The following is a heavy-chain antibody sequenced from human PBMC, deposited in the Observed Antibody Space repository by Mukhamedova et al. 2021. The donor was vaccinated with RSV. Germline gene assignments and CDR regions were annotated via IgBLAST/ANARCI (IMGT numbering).Heavy chain of an antibody. CDR3: ARTLFYYYASGTFLGELMDV. D-gene: IGHD3-10*01. CDR2: INANNGNT. V-gene: IGHV1-18*01. Sequence: GQGLEWMGWINANNGNTNYTQKLQGRVIMTTETSASTAYMELTNLRSDDTAVYYCARTLFYYYASGTFLGELMDVWGQGTTVTVS. J-gene: IGHJ6*02.